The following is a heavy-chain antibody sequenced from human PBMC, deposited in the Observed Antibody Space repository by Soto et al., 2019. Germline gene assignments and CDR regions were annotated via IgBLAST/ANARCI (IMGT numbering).Heavy chain of an antibody. J-gene: IGHJ6*03. V-gene: IGHV4-34*01. Sequence: SETLSLTCAVYGGSFSGYYWSWIRQPPGKGLEWIGEINHSGSTNYNPSLKSRVTISVDTSKSQFSLKLSSVTAADTAIYYCARGVSNYDFWSGYSHYYYYMAVWCKGTTVTVSS. CDR1: GGSFSGYY. CDR2: INHSGST. D-gene: IGHD3-3*01. CDR3: ARGVSNYDFWSGYSHYYYYMAV.